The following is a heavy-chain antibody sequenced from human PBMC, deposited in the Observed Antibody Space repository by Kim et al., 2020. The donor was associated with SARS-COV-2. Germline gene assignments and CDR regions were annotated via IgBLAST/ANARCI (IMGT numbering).Heavy chain of an antibody. CDR2: ISGGGAST. CDR3: AKSLSFYGSGSYYPFDY. V-gene: IGHV3-23*01. J-gene: IGHJ4*02. Sequence: GGSLRLSCAASGFTFSTYAMTWVRQAPGKELGWVSAISGGGASTYYADSVKGRFTISRDNSKNTLYLQMNSLRAEDTAVYYCAKSLSFYGSGSYYPFDYWGQGTLVTVSS. D-gene: IGHD3-10*01. CDR1: GFTFSTYA.